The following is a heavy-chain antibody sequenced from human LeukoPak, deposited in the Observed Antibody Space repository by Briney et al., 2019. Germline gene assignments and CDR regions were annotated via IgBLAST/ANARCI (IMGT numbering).Heavy chain of an antibody. CDR1: GYSFTSYW. V-gene: IGHV5-51*01. CDR2: IYPGDSDT. J-gene: IGHJ4*02. D-gene: IGHD3-10*01. CDR3: ASGITMVRGVWYYFDY. Sequence: GESLKISCKGSGYSFTSYWIGWVRQMPGKGLEWMGIIYPGDSDTRYSSSFQGQVTISADKSISTAYLQWSSLKASDTAMYYCASGITMVRGVWYYFDYWGQGTLVTVSS.